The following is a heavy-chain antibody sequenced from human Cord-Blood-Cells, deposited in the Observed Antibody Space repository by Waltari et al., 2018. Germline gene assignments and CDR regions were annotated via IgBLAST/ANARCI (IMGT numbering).Heavy chain of an antibody. Sequence: QLQLQESGPGLVKPSETLSLTCTVSGGSIRSSSYYWGWIRQPPGKGLEWIGSIYYSGSTYYNPSLKSRVTISVDTSKNQFSLKLSSVTAADTAVYYCARPAVPAAMLDAFDIWGQGTMVTVSS. V-gene: IGHV4-39*07. CDR2: IYYSGST. D-gene: IGHD2-2*01. J-gene: IGHJ3*02. CDR3: ARPAVPAAMLDAFDI. CDR1: GGSIRSSSYY.